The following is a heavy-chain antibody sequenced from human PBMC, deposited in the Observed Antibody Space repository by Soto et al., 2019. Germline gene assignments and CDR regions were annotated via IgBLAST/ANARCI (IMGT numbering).Heavy chain of an antibody. D-gene: IGHD1-26*01. V-gene: IGHV3-11*01. CDR1: GFTFSDSY. CDR3: ARVSGREKYGRDV. J-gene: IGHJ6*02. Sequence: GSPRLSCAASGFTFSDSYMSWIRQAPGKGLEWISYITFSGNTVYYADSLKGRFTISRDNAKNSLYLQMNRLRAEDTAVYYCARVSGREKYGRDVWGQGTTGTVS. CDR2: ITFSGNTV.